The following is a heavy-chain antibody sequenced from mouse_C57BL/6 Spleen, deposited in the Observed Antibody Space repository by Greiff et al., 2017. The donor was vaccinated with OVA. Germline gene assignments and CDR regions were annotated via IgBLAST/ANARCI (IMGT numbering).Heavy chain of an antibody. V-gene: IGHV1-82*01. CDR1: GYAFSSSW. D-gene: IGHD3-1*01. CDR3: ARGGSGTQFAY. CDR2: IYPGDGDP. J-gene: IGHJ3*01. Sequence: VMLVESGPELVKPGASVKISCKASGYAFSSSWMNWVKQRPGKGLEWIGRIYPGDGDPNYNGEFKGKATLTADKSSSTAYMQLSSLTSEDSAVYFCARGGSGTQFAYGGQGTLVTVSA.